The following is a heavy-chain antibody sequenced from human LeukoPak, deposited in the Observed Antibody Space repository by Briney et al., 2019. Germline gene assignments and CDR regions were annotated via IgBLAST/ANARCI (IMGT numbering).Heavy chain of an antibody. Sequence: GGSLRLSCAASGFTLSSYSMNWVRQAPGKWLEWVSSISSSSSTTYYADSVKGRFTISRDNAKNSLYLQMNSLRAEDTAVYYCAKIEDSGYDYRGWFDPWGQGTLVTVSS. V-gene: IGHV3-21*04. D-gene: IGHD5-12*01. CDR2: ISSSSSTT. J-gene: IGHJ5*02. CDR3: AKIEDSGYDYRGWFDP. CDR1: GFTLSSYS.